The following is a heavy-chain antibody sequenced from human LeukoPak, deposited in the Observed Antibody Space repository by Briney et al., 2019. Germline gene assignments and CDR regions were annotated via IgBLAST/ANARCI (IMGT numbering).Heavy chain of an antibody. V-gene: IGHV3-48*03. D-gene: IGHD5-12*01. J-gene: IGHJ4*02. CDR1: GFTFSSYE. Sequence: PGGSLRLSCAASGFTFSSYEMNWVRQAPGKGLEWVSYISSSGSTIYYADSVKGRFTISRDNAKNSLYLQMNSLRAEDTAVYYCARDREGDIVATTFDYWGQGTLVTVSS. CDR3: ARDREGDIVATTFDY. CDR2: ISSSGSTI.